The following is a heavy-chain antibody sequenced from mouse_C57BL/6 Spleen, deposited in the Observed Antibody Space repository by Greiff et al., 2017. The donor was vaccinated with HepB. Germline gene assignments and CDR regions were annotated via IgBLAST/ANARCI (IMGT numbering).Heavy chain of an antibody. CDR2: ISYSGST. Sequence: ESGPGMVKPSQSLSLTCTVTGYSITSGYDWHWIRHFPGNKLEWLGYISYSGSTNYNPSLKSRISITHDTSKNHFFLKLNSVTTEDTATYYCARNGYGAWFAYWGQGTLVTVSA. V-gene: IGHV3-1*01. D-gene: IGHD2-2*01. J-gene: IGHJ3*01. CDR1: GYSITSGYD. CDR3: ARNGYGAWFAY.